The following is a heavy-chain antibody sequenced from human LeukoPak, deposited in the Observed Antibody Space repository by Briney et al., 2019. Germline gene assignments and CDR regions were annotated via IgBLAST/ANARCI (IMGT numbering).Heavy chain of an antibody. V-gene: IGHV3-33*06. CDR3: AKDYDSSGYYYGGAFDY. CDR2: IWRDGSNK. J-gene: IGHJ4*02. D-gene: IGHD3-22*01. Sequence: GGSLRLSCAASGFTFSHYGMHWVRQAPGKGLEWVAVIWRDGSNKYYADSVKGRFTISRDNFKNTVYLQMNSLRAEDTAIYYCAKDYDSSGYYYGGAFDYWGQGTLVTVSS. CDR1: GFTFSHYG.